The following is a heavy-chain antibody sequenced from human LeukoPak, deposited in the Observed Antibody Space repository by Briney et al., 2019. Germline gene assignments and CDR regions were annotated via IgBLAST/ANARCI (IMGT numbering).Heavy chain of an antibody. D-gene: IGHD3-9*01. CDR3: ATFQIPSGGFDLDGQINDY. J-gene: IGHJ4*02. CDR2: FDPEDGET. Sequence: ASVKVSCKVSGYTLTELSMHWVRQAPGKGLEWMGGFDPEDGETIHAQKFQGRVTMTEDTSTDTAYMELSSLRSEDTAVYYCATFQIPSGGFDLDGQINDYWGQGTLVTVSS. V-gene: IGHV1-24*01. CDR1: GYTLTELS.